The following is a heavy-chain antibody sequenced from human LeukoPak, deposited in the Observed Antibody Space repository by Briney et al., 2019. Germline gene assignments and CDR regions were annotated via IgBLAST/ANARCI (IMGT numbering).Heavy chain of an antibody. CDR2: ISSSSSYT. CDR1: GFTFSDYY. V-gene: IGHV3-11*05. J-gene: IGHJ6*02. Sequence: GGSLRLSCAASGFTFSDYYMSWIRQAPGKGLEWVSYISSSSSYTNYADSVKGRFTISRDNAKNSLYLQMNSLRAEDTAVYYCARDSPGSYYYYGMDVWGQGTTVTVSS. CDR3: ARDSPGSYYYYGMDV. D-gene: IGHD1-14*01.